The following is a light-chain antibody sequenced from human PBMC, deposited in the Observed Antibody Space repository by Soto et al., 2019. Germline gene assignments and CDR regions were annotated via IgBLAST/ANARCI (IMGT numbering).Light chain of an antibody. V-gene: IGKV1-33*01. CDR3: QQYYGLPPLT. CDR2: HAS. CDR1: QNITNN. Sequence: DIQMTQCPSSLSASIGDRVTITCQASQNITNNLSWYQQKPGKAPNLLIYHASKLAKGVTSRFSGSGSGTDFSFIITSLQREDLATYYCQQYYGLPPLTVGQGTRLEIK. J-gene: IGKJ5*01.